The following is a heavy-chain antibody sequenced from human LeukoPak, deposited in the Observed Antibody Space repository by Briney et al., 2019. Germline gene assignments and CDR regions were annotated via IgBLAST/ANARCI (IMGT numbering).Heavy chain of an antibody. J-gene: IGHJ6*03. CDR2: INSDGSST. CDR1: GFTFSSYW. Sequence: PGGSLRLSCAASGFTFSSYWMHWVRQAPGKGLVWVSRINSDGSSTSYADSVRGRFTISRDNSENTLYLQVNSLRAEDTAVYYCARDVPNDYGPEAYMDVWGKGTTVTISS. V-gene: IGHV3-74*01. CDR3: ARDVPNDYGPEAYMDV. D-gene: IGHD4-17*01.